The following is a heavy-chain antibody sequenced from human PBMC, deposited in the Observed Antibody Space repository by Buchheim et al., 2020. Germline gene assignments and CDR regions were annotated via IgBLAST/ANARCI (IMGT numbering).Heavy chain of an antibody. Sequence: ELHLVESGGGMVQPGRSLRLSCTASGFTFGDYAMTWVRQAPGKGLEWVGFIRKRDYGGTTEYAASVRGRFTISRDVSKSIAYLQMDSLKIEDTAIYYCARPGGGGYYYGMDVWGQGTT. D-gene: IGHD3-16*01. CDR2: IRKRDYGGTT. CDR3: ARPGGGGYYYGMDV. V-gene: IGHV3-49*04. J-gene: IGHJ6*02. CDR1: GFTFGDYA.